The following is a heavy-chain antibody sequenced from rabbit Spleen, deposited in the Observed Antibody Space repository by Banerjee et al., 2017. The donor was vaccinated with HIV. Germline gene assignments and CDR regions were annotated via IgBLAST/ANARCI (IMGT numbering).Heavy chain of an antibody. CDR1: GVSFSDKDV. CDR2: IDTNDGDT. V-gene: IGHV1S45*01. J-gene: IGHJ6*01. Sequence: EQLEESGGGLVKPEGSLTLTCKASGVSFSDKDVMCWVRQAPGKGLEWIACIDTNDGDTDYANWPKGRFTISKTSSTTVTLQMTRLTAADTATYFCARDTSSSFSSYGMDLWGQGTLVTVS. D-gene: IGHD1-1*01. CDR3: ARDTSSSFSSYGMDL.